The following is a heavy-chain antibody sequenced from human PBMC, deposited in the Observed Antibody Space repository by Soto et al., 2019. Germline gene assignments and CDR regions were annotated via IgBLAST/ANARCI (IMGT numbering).Heavy chain of an antibody. CDR2: INHSGST. CDR1: GGSFSGYY. D-gene: IGHD6-19*01. Sequence: SETLSLTCAVYGGSFSGYYWSWIRQPPGKGLEWIGEINHSGSTNYNPSLKSRVTISVDTSKNQFSLKLSSVTAADTAVYYCARDRGLVLKGNWFDPWGQGALVTVSS. J-gene: IGHJ5*02. V-gene: IGHV4-34*01. CDR3: ARDRGLVLKGNWFDP.